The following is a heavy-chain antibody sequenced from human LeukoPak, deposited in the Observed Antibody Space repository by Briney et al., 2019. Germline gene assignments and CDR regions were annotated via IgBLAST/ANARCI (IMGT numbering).Heavy chain of an antibody. Sequence: GRSLRLSCAASGFSFNIYGMHWVRQAPGKGLEWVAVFWSNGNNKYYADSVRGRFTISRDNSKNMLFLQMNGLRAEDTAVYYCARDRDGYTHFDYWGQGTLVTVSS. J-gene: IGHJ4*02. CDR3: ARDRDGYTHFDY. CDR2: FWSNGNNK. D-gene: IGHD5-24*01. CDR1: GFSFNIYG. V-gene: IGHV3-33*01.